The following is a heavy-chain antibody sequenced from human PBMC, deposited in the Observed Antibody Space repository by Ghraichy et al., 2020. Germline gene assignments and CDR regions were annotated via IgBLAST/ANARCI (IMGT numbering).Heavy chain of an antibody. Sequence: SETLSLTCTVSGGSISSYYWSWIRQPPGKGLEWIGYIYYSGSTNYNPSLKSRVTISVDTSKNQFSLKLSSVTAADTAVYYCARVRAEYYYGSGSYGYGPYFDLWGRGTLVTVSS. CDR3: ARVRAEYYYGSGSYGYGPYFDL. CDR2: IYYSGST. V-gene: IGHV4-59*01. D-gene: IGHD3-10*01. CDR1: GGSISSYY. J-gene: IGHJ2*01.